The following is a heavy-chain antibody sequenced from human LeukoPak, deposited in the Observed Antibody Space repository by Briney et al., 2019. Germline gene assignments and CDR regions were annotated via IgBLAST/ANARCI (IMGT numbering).Heavy chain of an antibody. CDR2: ISYDGSNK. CDR3: ARGGPVGWYGNLPYYFDY. CDR1: GFTFSSYA. Sequence: SGGSLRLSCAASGFTFSSYAMHWVRQAPGKGLEWVAVISYDGSNKYYADSVKGRFTISRDNSKNTLYLQMNSLRAEDTAVYYRARGGPVGWYGNLPYYFDYWGQGTLVTVSS. D-gene: IGHD6-19*01. V-gene: IGHV3-30-3*01. J-gene: IGHJ4*02.